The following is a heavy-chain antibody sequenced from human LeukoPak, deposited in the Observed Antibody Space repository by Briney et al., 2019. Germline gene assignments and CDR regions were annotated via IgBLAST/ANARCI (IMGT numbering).Heavy chain of an antibody. Sequence: GGSLRPSCAASGFTFRTYGMHWVRQAPGKGPEWVTFIRYDGSDKFYADSVRGRFTISRDNSKNTLFLQLNSLRVEDTAVYYCAKRADYYDSSRALYDAFDLWGQGTMVTVSS. J-gene: IGHJ3*01. V-gene: IGHV3-30*02. D-gene: IGHD3-16*01. CDR2: IRYDGSDK. CDR3: AKRADYYDSSRALYDAFDL. CDR1: GFTFRTYG.